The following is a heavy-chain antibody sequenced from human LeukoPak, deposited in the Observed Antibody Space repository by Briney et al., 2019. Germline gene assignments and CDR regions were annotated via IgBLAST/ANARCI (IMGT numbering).Heavy chain of an antibody. J-gene: IGHJ3*02. V-gene: IGHV1-46*01. CDR3: ARDEVTGTPGDTFDI. D-gene: IGHD1-20*01. Sequence: GASVKVSCKASGYTFTSYYMHWVRQAPGQGLEWMGIINPSGGSTSYAQKFQGRVTMTRDTSTSTVYMELSSLRSEDTAVYYCARDEVTGTPGDTFDIWGQGTMVTVSS. CDR2: INPSGGST. CDR1: GYTFTSYY.